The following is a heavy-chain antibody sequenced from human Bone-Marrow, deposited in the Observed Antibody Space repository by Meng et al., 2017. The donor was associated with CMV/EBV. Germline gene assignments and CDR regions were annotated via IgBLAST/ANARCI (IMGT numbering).Heavy chain of an antibody. Sequence: SVKVSCKTSGFYFSDHFMHWVRQAPGQGLEWMGGIIPILGIANYAQKFQGRVTITADKSTSTAYMELSSLRSEDTAVYYCARVESSTSCLDYWGQGTLVTVSS. CDR1: GFYFSDHF. CDR3: ARVESSTSCLDY. CDR2: IIPILGIA. V-gene: IGHV1-69*10. J-gene: IGHJ4*02. D-gene: IGHD2-2*01.